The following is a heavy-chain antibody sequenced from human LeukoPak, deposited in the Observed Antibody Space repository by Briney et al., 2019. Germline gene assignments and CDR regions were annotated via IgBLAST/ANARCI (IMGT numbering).Heavy chain of an antibody. CDR2: ISGSGGST. J-gene: IGHJ6*03. CDR3: AKKFSGWYYYYYMDV. Sequence: GGSLRLSCAASGFTFSSYGMSWVRQAPGKGLEWVSAISGSGGSTYYADSVKGRFTISRDNSKNTLYLQMNSLRAEDTAVYYCAKKFSGWYYYYYMDVWGKGTTVTVSS. V-gene: IGHV3-23*01. CDR1: GFTFSSYG. D-gene: IGHD6-19*01.